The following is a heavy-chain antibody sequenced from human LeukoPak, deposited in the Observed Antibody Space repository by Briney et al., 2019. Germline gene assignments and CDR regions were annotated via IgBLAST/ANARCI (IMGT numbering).Heavy chain of an antibody. CDR2: IGSSGSTV. CDR1: GFTFSAYE. CDR3: ARDTLEYSNSPDALDI. D-gene: IGHD4-23*01. Sequence: GGSLRLSCAASGFTFSAYEMNWVRQAPGNGLKLVSYIGSSGSTVYYADSVKGRFTISRDNAKNSLYMQMESLRDEDTAIYYCARDTLEYSNSPDALDIWGQGTMVTVSS. J-gene: IGHJ3*02. V-gene: IGHV3-48*03.